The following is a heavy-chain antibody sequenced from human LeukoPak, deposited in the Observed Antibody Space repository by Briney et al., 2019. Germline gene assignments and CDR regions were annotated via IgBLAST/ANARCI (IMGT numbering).Heavy chain of an antibody. CDR3: ARAVIGGYSYANFDY. J-gene: IGHJ4*02. CDR2: INPNSGGT. Sequence: EASVKVSCKASGYTFTSYGISWVRQAPGQGLEWMGWINPNSGGTNYAQKFQGRVTMTRDTSISTAYMELSRLRSDDTAVYYCARAVIGGYSYANFDYWGQGTLVTVSS. V-gene: IGHV1-2*02. D-gene: IGHD5-18*01. CDR1: GYTFTSYG.